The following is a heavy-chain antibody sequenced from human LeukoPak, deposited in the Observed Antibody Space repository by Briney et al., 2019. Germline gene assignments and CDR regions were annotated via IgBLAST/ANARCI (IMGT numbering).Heavy chain of an antibody. D-gene: IGHD2-15*01. J-gene: IGHJ4*02. V-gene: IGHV1-24*01. CDR1: GYALTELS. CDR3: ATERLYCSGGSCYPFFDY. Sequence: ASVKVSCKVSGYALTELSMYWVRQAPGKGLEWMGGFDPEDGETIYAQKFQGRVTMTEDTSTDTAYMELSSLRSEDTAVYYCATERLYCSGGSCYPFFDYWGQGTLVTVSS. CDR2: FDPEDGET.